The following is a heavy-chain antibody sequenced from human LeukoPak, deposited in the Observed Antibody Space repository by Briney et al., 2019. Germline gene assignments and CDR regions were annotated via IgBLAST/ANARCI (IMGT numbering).Heavy chain of an antibody. CDR1: GGSISSSSYY. J-gene: IGHJ4*02. V-gene: IGHV4-39*01. CDR2: IYYSGST. CDR3: ASDITGIAAAGIPL. Sequence: SETLSLTCTVSGGSISSSSYYWGWIRQPPGKGLEWIGSIYYSGSTYYNPSLKSRDTISVDTSKNQFSLKLSSVTAADTAVYYCASDITGIAAAGIPLWGQGTLVTVSS. D-gene: IGHD6-13*01.